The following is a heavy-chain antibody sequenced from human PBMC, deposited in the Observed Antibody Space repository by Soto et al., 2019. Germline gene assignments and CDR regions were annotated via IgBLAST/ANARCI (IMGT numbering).Heavy chain of an antibody. Sequence: PSETLSLTCTVSGGSLSSSSYYWGWIRQPPGKGLEWIGSIYYSGSTYYNPSLKSRVTISVDTSKNQFSLKLSSVTAADTAVYYCASSYCSGGSCYSSSTYYFDYWGQGTLVTVSS. V-gene: IGHV4-39*01. CDR1: GGSLSSSSYY. J-gene: IGHJ4*02. CDR2: IYYSGST. CDR3: ASSYCSGGSCYSSSTYYFDY. D-gene: IGHD2-15*01.